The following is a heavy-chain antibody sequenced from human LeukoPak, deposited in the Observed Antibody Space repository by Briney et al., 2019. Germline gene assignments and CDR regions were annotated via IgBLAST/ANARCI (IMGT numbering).Heavy chain of an antibody. CDR3: ARGSPSRANYYYYYMDV. J-gene: IGHJ6*03. Sequence: AASVKVSCKASGGTFSSYAISWVRQAPGQGLEWMGGIIPIFGTANYAQKFQGRVTITTDESTSTAYMELSSLRSEDTAVYYCARGSPSRANYYYYYMDVWGQGTTVTVSS. CDR1: GGTFSSYA. CDR2: IIPIFGTA. V-gene: IGHV1-69*05. D-gene: IGHD6-13*01.